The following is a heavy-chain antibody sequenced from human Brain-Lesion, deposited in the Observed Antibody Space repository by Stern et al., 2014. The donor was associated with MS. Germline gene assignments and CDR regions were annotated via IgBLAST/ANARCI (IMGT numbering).Heavy chain of an antibody. D-gene: IGHD1-26*01. CDR2: FDPEDGET. J-gene: IGHJ4*02. CDR3: ATLSPGAGGNYYRHFDY. Sequence: VQLVQSGAEVKKPGASLKVSCKVSGYTLTDLAMHWVRQAPRKGLEWVGGFDPEDGETIYAQKFQGRVTMTEDTSTDTAYMELSSLRSEDTAVYYCATLSPGAGGNYYRHFDYWGQGTLVTVSS. CDR1: GYTLTDLA. V-gene: IGHV1-24*01.